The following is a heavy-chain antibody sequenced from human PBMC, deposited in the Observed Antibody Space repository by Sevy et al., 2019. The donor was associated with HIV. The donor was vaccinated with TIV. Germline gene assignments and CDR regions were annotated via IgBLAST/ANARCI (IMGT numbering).Heavy chain of an antibody. J-gene: IGHJ6*03. D-gene: IGHD2-21*01. V-gene: IGHV3-72*01. Sequence: GGSLRLSCAASGFTFSDHYVDWVRQAPGKGLEWVGRIRNRPNTYTTEYAASVEGRFTISREDSKNSLYLQTNSLKTEDSAVYYCVRGPNCGVGGCQQISPYCLDVWGKGATVTDSS. CDR1: GFTFSDHY. CDR2: IRNRPNTYTT. CDR3: VRGPNCGVGGCQQISPYCLDV.